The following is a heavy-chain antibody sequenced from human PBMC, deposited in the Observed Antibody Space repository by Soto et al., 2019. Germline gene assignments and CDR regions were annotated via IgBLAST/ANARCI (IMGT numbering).Heavy chain of an antibody. D-gene: IGHD4-17*01. V-gene: IGHV1-3*01. CDR3: ARDAVDYGDYVFDY. J-gene: IGHJ4*02. CDR1: GYTFTNYA. CDR2: INAGNGNT. Sequence: ASVKVSCKASGYTFTNYAIHWVRQAPGQRLEWMGWINAGNGNTKYSQKLQGRVTMTTDTSTSTAYMELRSLRSDDTAVYYCARDAVDYGDYVFDYWGQGTLVTVSS.